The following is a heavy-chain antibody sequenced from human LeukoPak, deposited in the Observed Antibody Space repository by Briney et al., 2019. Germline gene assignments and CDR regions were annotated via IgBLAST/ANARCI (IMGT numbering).Heavy chain of an antibody. D-gene: IGHD3-22*01. CDR1: GYTFTGYY. V-gene: IGHV1-2*02. J-gene: IGHJ4*02. Sequence: GASVKVSCKASGYTFTGYYMHWVRQAPGQGPEWMGWINPNSGGTNYAQKFQGRVTMTRDTSISTAYMELSRLRSDDTAVYYCARGSLIYDSSGYYYDFGYWGQGTLVTVSS. CDR2: INPNSGGT. CDR3: ARGSLIYDSSGYYYDFGY.